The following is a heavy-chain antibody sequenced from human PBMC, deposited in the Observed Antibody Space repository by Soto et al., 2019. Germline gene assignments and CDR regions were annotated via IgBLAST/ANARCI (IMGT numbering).Heavy chain of an antibody. V-gene: IGHV4-30-4*01. J-gene: IGHJ4*02. CDR2: ISGSGST. CDR3: ATESGSTYGYFDY. D-gene: IGHD5-18*01. Sequence: LSLTCTVSGGSVSSGYNYWSWIRQSPGKGLEWIGYISGSGSTGYNPSLKNRLTMSVDRSKNQFTLRLASVTAADTAVYFCATESGSTYGYFDYWGQGTQVTVSS. CDR1: GGSVSSGYNY.